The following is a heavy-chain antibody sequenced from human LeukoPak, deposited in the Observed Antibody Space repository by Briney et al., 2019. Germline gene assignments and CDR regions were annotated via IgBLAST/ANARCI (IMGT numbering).Heavy chain of an antibody. Sequence: GVSLSLPCAVSGYPHRDYNMMGVPQSRGKGREGISYIGIDSGNTNYADSVKGRFIISGDKAKNSLYLQMNSLRVEDTAVYYCARDYKYAFDNWGQGTLVTVSS. V-gene: IGHV3-11*06. CDR3: ARDYKYAFDN. CDR1: GYPHRDYN. CDR2: IGIDSGNT. J-gene: IGHJ4*02. D-gene: IGHD5-24*01.